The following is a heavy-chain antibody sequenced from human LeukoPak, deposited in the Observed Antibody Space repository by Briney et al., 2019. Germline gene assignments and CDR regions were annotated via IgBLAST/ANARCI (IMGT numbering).Heavy chain of an antibody. Sequence: GGSLRLSCAASGFTLSDHWMNWVRQPPGKGLLWVSHINVDGSDTDYADSVKGRFTISRDNARNTLYLQMDSLRVEDTAVYYCFRDGTGYPPFDLWGQGNLVTVSS. CDR3: FRDGTGYPPFDL. V-gene: IGHV3-74*01. CDR2: INVDGSDT. D-gene: IGHD1-1*01. J-gene: IGHJ5*02. CDR1: GFTLSDHW.